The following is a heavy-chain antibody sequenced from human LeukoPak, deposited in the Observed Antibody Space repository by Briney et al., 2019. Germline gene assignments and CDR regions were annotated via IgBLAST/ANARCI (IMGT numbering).Heavy chain of an antibody. J-gene: IGHJ4*02. CDR2: IYGSGST. V-gene: IGHV4-4*07. D-gene: IGHD3-22*01. CDR1: GGSISSYY. Sequence: SETLSLTCTVSGGSISSYYWSWIRQAAGKGLEWIGRIYGSGSTNYNPSLWGRVTMSVDTSKKQVSLNLSSVTAADTAVYYCARGLGGLYYDSSGTDYWGQGTLVTVSS. CDR3: ARGLGGLYYDSSGTDY.